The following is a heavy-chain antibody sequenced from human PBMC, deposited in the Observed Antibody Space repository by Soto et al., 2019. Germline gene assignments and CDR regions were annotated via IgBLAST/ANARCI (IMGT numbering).Heavy chain of an antibody. CDR2: LIPIFGTA. J-gene: IGHJ5*01. CDR1: GGTFSSYS. D-gene: IGHD6-13*01. Sequence: SVWVSCKTSGGTFSSYSISWVRPAPGQKLGCMGGLIPIFGTANYAHKFRGRVTITADESTSTAYMELSSLRSEDTAVSYCARDGAAGPRGWHGPWGRRTLDHGSS. V-gene: IGHV1-69*13. CDR3: ARDGAAGPRGWHGP.